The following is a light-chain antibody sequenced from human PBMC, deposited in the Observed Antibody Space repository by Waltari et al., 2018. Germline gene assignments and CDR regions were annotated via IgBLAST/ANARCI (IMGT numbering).Light chain of an antibody. CDR3: QSFDSSNRGV. V-gene: IGLV6-57*02. CDR2: EDN. CDR1: GGSIDTNY. J-gene: IGLJ3*02. Sequence: NLMLTQPHSVSGSPGKTVTISCTGSGGSIDTNYVQWYQQRPGSAPTSVVYEDNQRPFGVPERVSGSIDSPSNPASLTISGLKTEDEADYYCQSFDSSNRGVFGGGTKLTVL.